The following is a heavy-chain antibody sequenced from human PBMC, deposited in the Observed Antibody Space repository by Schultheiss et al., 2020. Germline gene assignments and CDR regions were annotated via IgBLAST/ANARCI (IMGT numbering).Heavy chain of an antibody. V-gene: IGHV1-2*04. D-gene: IGHD3-22*01. CDR2: INPNSGGT. CDR3: ARALVVIDRYYCDY. CDR1: GYTFTGYY. J-gene: IGHJ4*02. Sequence: ASVKVSCKASGYTFTGYYMHWVRQAPGQGLEWMGWINPNSGGTNYAQKFQGWVTMTRDTSISTAYMELSRLRSDDTAVYYCARALVVIDRYYCDYWGQGTLGTVAS.